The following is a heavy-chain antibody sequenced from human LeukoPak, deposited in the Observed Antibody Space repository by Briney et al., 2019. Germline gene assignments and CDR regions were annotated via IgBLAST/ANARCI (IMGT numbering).Heavy chain of an antibody. CDR2: IYYSGST. J-gene: IGHJ4*02. D-gene: IGHD5-12*01. V-gene: IGHV4-59*01. CDR1: GGSISSYF. Sequence: SETLSLTCTVSGGSISSYFWSWVRQPPGRGLEWIGYIYYSGSTNYNPSLKSRVTISVDTSKNQFSLKLASVTTADTAVYYCARDRWLGYWGQGTLVTVSS. CDR3: ARDRWLGY.